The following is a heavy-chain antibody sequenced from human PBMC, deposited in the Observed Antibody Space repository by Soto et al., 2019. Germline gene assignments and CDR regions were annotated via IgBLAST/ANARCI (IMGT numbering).Heavy chain of an antibody. CDR3: ARDLGGYPWDWFDP. CDR2: ISAYNGNT. D-gene: IGHD3-16*01. Sequence: QVQLVQSGAEVKKPGASVKVSCKASGYTFTSYGISWVRQAPGQGLEWMGWISAYNGNTNYAQKLQGRVTMTTDTSTSAACMELRRLRSDDTAVYYCARDLGGYPWDWFDPWGQGTLVTVSS. J-gene: IGHJ5*02. CDR1: GYTFTSYG. V-gene: IGHV1-18*01.